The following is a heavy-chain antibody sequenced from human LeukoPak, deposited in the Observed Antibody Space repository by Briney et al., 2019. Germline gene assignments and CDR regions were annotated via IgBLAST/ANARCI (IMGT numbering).Heavy chain of an antibody. CDR3: ARERTPKPYYGSGTFYRYFDL. Sequence: KPGGSLRLSCAASGFTFSDYYMNWIRQAPGKGLQWVSFISSSGSTIYYADSVKGRFTLSSDKATNSLYLQMNSLRPEDTAVYYCARERTPKPYYGSGTFYRYFDLWGQGALVTVSS. D-gene: IGHD3-10*01. CDR2: ISSSGSTI. V-gene: IGHV3-11*04. CDR1: GFTFSDYY. J-gene: IGHJ4*02.